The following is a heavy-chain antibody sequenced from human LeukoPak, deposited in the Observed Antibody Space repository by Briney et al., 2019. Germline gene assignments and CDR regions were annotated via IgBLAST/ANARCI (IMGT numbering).Heavy chain of an antibody. CDR1: GDSVSINSAG. J-gene: IGHJ6*02. Sequence: SPTLSLTFAISGDSVSINSAGWDWVRQSPARGLEWLGSKYYRSKCYNDYAVSVKSRITTNPDTSKNQFSLQLNSVTPEDTAVYYCAKDTTYYYDSNAMDVWGQGTTVTVSS. CDR3: AKDTTYYYDSNAMDV. CDR2: KYYRSKCYN. D-gene: IGHD3-22*01. V-gene: IGHV6-1*01.